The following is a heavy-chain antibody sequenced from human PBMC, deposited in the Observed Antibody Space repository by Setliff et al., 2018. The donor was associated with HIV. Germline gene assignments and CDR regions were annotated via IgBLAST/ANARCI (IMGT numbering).Heavy chain of an antibody. CDR1: GYTFNNYA. CDR3: ARGRHSGTYEAFDI. Sequence: GASVKVSCKASGYTFNNYAMNWVRQAPGQGLEWMGWINPNNGDTNYAQKFQGRVTMTRDTSISTAYMELSSLKSDDTAVYYCARGRHSGTYEAFDIWGPGTMVTVSS. J-gene: IGHJ3*02. CDR2: INPNNGDT. D-gene: IGHD1-26*01. V-gene: IGHV1-2*02.